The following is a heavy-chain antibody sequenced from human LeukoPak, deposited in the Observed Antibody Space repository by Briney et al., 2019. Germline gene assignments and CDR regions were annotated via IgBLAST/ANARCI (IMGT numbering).Heavy chain of an antibody. CDR3: ARGYYYDSTSRLDAFDI. CDR2: IIPIFGTA. V-gene: IGHV1-69*13. CDR1: GGTFSSYA. D-gene: IGHD3-22*01. Sequence: ASVKVSCKASGGTFSSYAISWVRQAPGQGLEWMGGIIPIFGTANYAQKFQGRVTITADESTSTACMELSSLRSEDTAVYYCARGYYYDSTSRLDAFDIWGQGTMVTVSS. J-gene: IGHJ3*02.